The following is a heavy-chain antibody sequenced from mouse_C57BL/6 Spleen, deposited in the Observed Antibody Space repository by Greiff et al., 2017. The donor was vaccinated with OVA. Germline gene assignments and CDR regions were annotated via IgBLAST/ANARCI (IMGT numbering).Heavy chain of an antibody. CDR1: GYTFTSYW. CDR3: ARASSYRKYFDV. V-gene: IGHV1-55*01. D-gene: IGHD2-10*01. Sequence: QVQLQQPGAELVKPGASVKMSCKASGYTFTSYWITWVKQRPGQGLEWIGDIYPGSGSTNYNEKFKSKATLTVDTSSSTAYMQLSSLTSEDSAVDYWARASSYRKYFDVWGTGTTVTVSS. J-gene: IGHJ1*03. CDR2: IYPGSGST.